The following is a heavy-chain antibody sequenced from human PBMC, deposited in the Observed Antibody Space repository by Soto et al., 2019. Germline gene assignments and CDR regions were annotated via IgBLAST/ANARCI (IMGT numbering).Heavy chain of an antibody. J-gene: IGHJ5*02. D-gene: IGHD3-3*01. Sequence: LSLTCTVSGGSMTSYYWTWTRQPAGKGLEWIGRVYSSGGTHYNPSLKSRVTISLDTSKNQFSLRLLSVTDADTAVYFCARGQRFSDWFDPWGQGTLVTVSS. CDR3: ARGQRFSDWFDP. CDR2: VYSSGGT. CDR1: GGSMTSYY. V-gene: IGHV4-4*07.